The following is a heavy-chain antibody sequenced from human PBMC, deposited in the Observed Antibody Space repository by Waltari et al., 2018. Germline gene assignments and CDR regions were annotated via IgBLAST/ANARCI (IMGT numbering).Heavy chain of an antibody. Sequence: EVQLVESGGGLVKPGGSLRLSCAASGFTFSSYSMNWVRQAPGKGLEWVSSISSSSSYIYYADSVKGRFTISRDNAKNSLYLQMNSLRAEDTAVYYCARDLGAAPRDLDWGQGTLVTVSS. CDR1: GFTFSSYS. CDR3: ARDLGAAPRDLD. CDR2: ISSSSSYI. V-gene: IGHV3-21*01. D-gene: IGHD6-13*01. J-gene: IGHJ4*02.